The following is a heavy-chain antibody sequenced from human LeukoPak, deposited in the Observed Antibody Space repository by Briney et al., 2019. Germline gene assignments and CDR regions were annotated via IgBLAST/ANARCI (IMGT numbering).Heavy chain of an antibody. V-gene: IGHV1-18*01. CDR1: GYTFTSYG. D-gene: IGHD3-10*01. Sequence: EASVKVSCKASGYTFTSYGISGVRQAPGQGLEWMGWISAYKGNTNYAQKLQGRVTMTTDTSTSTAYMELRSLRSDDTAVYYCEVLLWFGELLYHHISDYWGQGTLVTVSS. CDR3: EVLLWFGELLYHHISDY. J-gene: IGHJ4*02. CDR2: ISAYKGNT.